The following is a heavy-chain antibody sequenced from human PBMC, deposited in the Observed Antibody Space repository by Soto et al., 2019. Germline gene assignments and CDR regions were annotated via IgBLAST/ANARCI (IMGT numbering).Heavy chain of an antibody. D-gene: IGHD1-26*01. Sequence: QVQLVESGGGVVQPGRSLRLSCAASGFTFSSYGMHWVRQAPGKGLEWVAVIWYDGSNKYYADSVKGRFTISRDNSKNTLYLQMNSLRAEDTAVYYCARDNRYSGSYYRAGGMDVWGQGTTVTGSS. CDR3: ARDNRYSGSYYRAGGMDV. J-gene: IGHJ6*02. CDR1: GFTFSSYG. CDR2: IWYDGSNK. V-gene: IGHV3-33*01.